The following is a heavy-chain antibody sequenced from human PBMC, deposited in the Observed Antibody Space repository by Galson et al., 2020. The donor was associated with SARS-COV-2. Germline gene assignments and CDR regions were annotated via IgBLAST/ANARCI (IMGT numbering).Heavy chain of an antibody. CDR1: GFTFNGAV. CDR3: TTINY. J-gene: IGHJ4*02. Sequence: QLGESLKISCAASGFTFNGAVMHWVRQASGKGLEWVGHIRSRANSYATGYAASVKGRFIISRDDSKKTAYLQMNSLKTEDTAVYYCTTINYWGQGTLVTVSS. V-gene: IGHV3-73*01. CDR2: IRSRANSYAT.